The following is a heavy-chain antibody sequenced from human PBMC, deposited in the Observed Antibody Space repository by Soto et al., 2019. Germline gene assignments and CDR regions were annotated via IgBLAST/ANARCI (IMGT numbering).Heavy chain of an antibody. D-gene: IGHD4-17*01. CDR3: ATGKSDAYCDYSWFDP. CDR2: IIPIFGIV. J-gene: IGHJ5*02. CDR1: GDTFRRYT. Sequence: QVHLAQSGAEVKKPGSSVKVSCEASGDTFRRYTIAWVRQAPGQGLEWMGGIIPIFGIVNYAQKFHGRVTNTADEATRTTYMERSSLTSEDTAVYYCATGKSDAYCDYSWFDPWGQGTLVTVSS. V-gene: IGHV1-69*12.